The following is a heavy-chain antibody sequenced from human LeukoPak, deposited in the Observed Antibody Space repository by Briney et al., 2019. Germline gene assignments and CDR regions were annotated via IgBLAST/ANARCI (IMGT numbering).Heavy chain of an antibody. CDR3: ARAPLWWRPYDY. V-gene: IGHV4-34*01. CDR1: GGSFSGYY. D-gene: IGHD2-21*01. CDR2: INHRGST. J-gene: IGHJ4*02. Sequence: SETLSLTCAVYGGSFSGYYWSWIRQPPGKGLEWIGEINHRGSTNYNPSLKSRVTISVDTSKNQFSLKLSSVTAADTAVYYCARAPLWWRPYDYWGQGTLVTVSS.